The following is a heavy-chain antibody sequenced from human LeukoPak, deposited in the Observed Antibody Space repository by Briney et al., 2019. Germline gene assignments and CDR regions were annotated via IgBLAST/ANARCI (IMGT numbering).Heavy chain of an antibody. J-gene: IGHJ4*02. CDR2: ISGSGAST. CDR3: AKDVGKWESLHFFDY. D-gene: IGHD1-26*01. V-gene: IGHV3-23*01. Sequence: GGSLRLSCLTSGFTFSTNAMSWVRQAPGKGLEWFSGISGSGASTYYADSVTGRFTISRDNSRNTLYLQMNSLRGDDTAVYYCAKDVGKWESLHFFDYWGQGTLVTVSS. CDR1: GFTFSTNA.